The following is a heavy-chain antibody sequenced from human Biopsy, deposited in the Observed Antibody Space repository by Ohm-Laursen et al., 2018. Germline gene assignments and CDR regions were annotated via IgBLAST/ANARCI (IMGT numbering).Heavy chain of an antibody. CDR3: ARGSNEYGGLYFPH. D-gene: IGHD4-23*01. V-gene: IGHV4-59*11. Sequence: GTLSLTCTVSGGSFTGHYWSWIRQPPGKGPEWIGHISYTGYTSYKSSLKSRVTISLDTSRKHFSLRLTSLAAADTAVYYCARGSNEYGGLYFPHWGQGTLVTVSS. CDR1: GGSFTGHY. J-gene: IGHJ1*01. CDR2: ISYTGYT.